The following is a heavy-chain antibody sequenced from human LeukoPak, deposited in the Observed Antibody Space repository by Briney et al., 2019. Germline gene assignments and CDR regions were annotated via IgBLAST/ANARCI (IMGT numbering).Heavy chain of an antibody. D-gene: IGHD6-13*01. CDR3: ARDSSSSWYRSYYYYGMDV. CDR2: IYSGVST. CDR1: GFTVSSNY. V-gene: IGHV3-53*04. J-gene: IGHJ6*02. Sequence: GGSLRLSCAASGFTVSSNYMSRVRQAPGKGLEWVSVIYSGVSTYYADSVKGRFTISRHNSKNTLYLQMNSLRAEDTAVYYCARDSSSSWYRSYYYYGMDVWGQGTTVTVSS.